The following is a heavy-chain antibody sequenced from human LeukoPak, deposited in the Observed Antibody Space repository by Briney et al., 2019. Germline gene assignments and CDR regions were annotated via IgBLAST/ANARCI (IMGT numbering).Heavy chain of an antibody. CDR1: GISFGSYG. CDR2: ISHEGSYQ. CDR3: ARDALYDPNDY. J-gene: IGHJ4*02. D-gene: IGHD3-22*01. V-gene: IGHV3-30*12. Sequence: PGRSLRLSCAASGISFGSYGMHWVRQAPGKGLEWVAVISHEGSYQNYADSVKGRFTISRDNSKNMVFLQMNSLRAEDTAVYYCARDALYDPNDYWGQGTLVTVSS.